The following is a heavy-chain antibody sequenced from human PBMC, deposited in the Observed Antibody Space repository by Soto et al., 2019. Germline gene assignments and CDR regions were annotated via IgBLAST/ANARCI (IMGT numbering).Heavy chain of an antibody. CDR1: GFTFSSYA. D-gene: IGHD5-12*01. J-gene: IGHJ4*02. Sequence: EVQLLESGGGLVQPGGSLRLSCAASGFTFSSYAMSWVRQAPGKGLEWVSAISGSGGSTYYADSVKGRFNISRDNSKNTLYLQMNSLRAEDTAVYYCAKPSYSGYDRAAFDYWGQGTLVTVSS. V-gene: IGHV3-23*01. CDR2: ISGSGGST. CDR3: AKPSYSGYDRAAFDY.